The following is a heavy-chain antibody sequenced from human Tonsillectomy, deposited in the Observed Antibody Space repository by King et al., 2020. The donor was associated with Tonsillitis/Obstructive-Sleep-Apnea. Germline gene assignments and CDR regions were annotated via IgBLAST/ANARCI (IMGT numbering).Heavy chain of an antibody. CDR2: IFSNDEK. Sequence: TLKESGPVLVKPTETLTLTCTVSGFSLSNARMGVSWIRQPPGKALEWLAHIFSNDEKSYSTSLKSRLTISKDTSKSQVVLTMTNMDPVDTATYYCARIDGAAAYMDVWGKGTTVTVSS. CDR3: ARIDGAAAYMDV. J-gene: IGHJ6*03. CDR1: GFSLSNARMG. D-gene: IGHD6-13*01. V-gene: IGHV2-26*01.